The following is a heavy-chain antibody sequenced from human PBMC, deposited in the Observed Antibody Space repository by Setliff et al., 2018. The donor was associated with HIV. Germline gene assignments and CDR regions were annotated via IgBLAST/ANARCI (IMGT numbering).Heavy chain of an antibody. CDR2: INPHSGGT. Sequence: ASVKVSCKASGFTFTGYYLHWVRQAPGQGLEWMGWINPHSGGTNYAQNFYGRFTMTRDTSISTAYMELSRLRSDDTAVFYCARGPQSYVDVVPTIGRYYFDYWGQGTLVTVSS. D-gene: IGHD5-12*01. J-gene: IGHJ4*02. V-gene: IGHV1-2*02. CDR3: ARGPQSYVDVVPTIGRYYFDY. CDR1: GFTFTGYY.